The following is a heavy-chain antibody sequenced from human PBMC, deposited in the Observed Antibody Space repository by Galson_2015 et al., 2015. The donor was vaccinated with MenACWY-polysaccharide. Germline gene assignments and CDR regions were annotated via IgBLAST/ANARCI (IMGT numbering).Heavy chain of an antibody. CDR1: GFSLGAWY. J-gene: IGHJ6*02. Sequence: SLRLSCAASGFSLGAWYMSWIRQAPGKGLEWLSYISKSGDSIYYGDSVKGRFAISRDNAKNSLYLQLDSLEVEDTAIYYGARGHYGLDVWGQGTTVTVSS. V-gene: IGHV3-11*01. CDR2: ISKSGDSI. CDR3: ARGHYGLDV.